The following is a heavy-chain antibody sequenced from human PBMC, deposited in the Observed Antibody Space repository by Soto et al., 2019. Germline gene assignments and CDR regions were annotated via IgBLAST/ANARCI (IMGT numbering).Heavy chain of an antibody. J-gene: IGHJ6*02. CDR3: AGDLVLLPAATNIYGMDV. CDR2: ISDDGSDK. CDR1: GFTFSNYG. V-gene: IGHV3-30*03. Sequence: QVQLVESGGGVVQPGRSLRLSCAASGFTFSNYGMHWVRQAPGKGLEWVAVISDDGSDKYYADSVKGRFTISRDNSKNTLYLQMNSLRAEDTAPFYCAGDLVLLPAATNIYGMDVWGQGTTATVS. D-gene: IGHD2-2*01.